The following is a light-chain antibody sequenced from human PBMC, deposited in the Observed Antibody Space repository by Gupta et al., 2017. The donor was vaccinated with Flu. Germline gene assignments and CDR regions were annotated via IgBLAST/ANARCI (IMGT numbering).Light chain of an antibody. Sequence: QSVLTQPPSVSAAPGQKVTISCSVSSSNIGNNYVSWYQQLPGTAPKLLIYENNKRPSGVPDRFSASKSGTSATLGITGLQTGDEADYYCGAWDGSLSAVVFGGGTKLTVL. CDR2: ENN. CDR1: SSNIGNNY. CDR3: GAWDGSLSAVV. V-gene: IGLV1-51*02. J-gene: IGLJ2*01.